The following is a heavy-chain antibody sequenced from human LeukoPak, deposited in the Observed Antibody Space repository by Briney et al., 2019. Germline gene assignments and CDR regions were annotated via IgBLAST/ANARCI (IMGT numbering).Heavy chain of an antibody. V-gene: IGHV3-23*01. J-gene: IGHJ4*02. CDR1: GFTFSSYA. CDR3: ARVGGEWLVFDY. Sequence: GGSLRLSCAPSGFTFSSYAMSWVPPPPGRGLEWVSGISGGGAYTYYTDSVQGRFTISRDNSKNTLYLQMNSLRAEDTAVYYCARVGGEWLVFDYWGQGTLVTVSA. CDR2: ISGGGAYT. D-gene: IGHD6-19*01.